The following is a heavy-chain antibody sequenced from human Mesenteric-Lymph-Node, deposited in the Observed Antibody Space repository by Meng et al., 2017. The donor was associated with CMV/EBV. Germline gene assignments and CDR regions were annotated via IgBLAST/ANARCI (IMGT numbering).Heavy chain of an antibody. V-gene: IGHV1-2*06. D-gene: IGHD6-13*01. Sequence: CKASGYTFTGYYMHWVRQAPGQGLEWLGRISPNSGDTNYAQNFQGRVTLTRDTSISTAYMELSRLRSDDTALYYCARSSSSWCYFDYWGQGTLVTVSS. J-gene: IGHJ4*02. CDR3: ARSSSSWCYFDY. CDR2: ISPNSGDT. CDR1: GYTFTGYY.